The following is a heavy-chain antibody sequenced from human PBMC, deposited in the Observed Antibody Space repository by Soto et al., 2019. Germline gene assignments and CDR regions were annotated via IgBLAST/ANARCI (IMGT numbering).Heavy chain of an antibody. V-gene: IGHV1-2*02. CDR3: ARPPGYVTDWYYFDT. D-gene: IGHD3-9*01. Sequence: GASVKVSCKTSGNTLTSFYIHWVRQAPGQGLEWVGRLSPTTGGTNYAQHFQGRVTVTWDMSTFTAYMELSSLIYEDMAVYYCARPPGYVTDWYYFDTWGQGTQVTVSS. CDR2: LSPTTGGT. CDR1: GNTLTSFY. J-gene: IGHJ4*02.